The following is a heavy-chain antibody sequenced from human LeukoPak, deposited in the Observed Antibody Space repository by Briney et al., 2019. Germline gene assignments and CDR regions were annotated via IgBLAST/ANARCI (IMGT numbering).Heavy chain of an antibody. CDR1: GFTFSSYA. CDR2: ISYDGSNK. D-gene: IGHD2-15*01. V-gene: IGHV3-30*04. CDR3: ARDNLDCSGGSCYSVLYYFDY. J-gene: IGHJ4*02. Sequence: GGSLRLSCAASGFTFSSYAMHWVRQAPGKGLEWVAVISYDGSNKYYADSVKGRFTISRDNSKNTLYLQMNSLRAEDTAVYYCARDNLDCSGGSCYSVLYYFDYWGQGTLVTVSS.